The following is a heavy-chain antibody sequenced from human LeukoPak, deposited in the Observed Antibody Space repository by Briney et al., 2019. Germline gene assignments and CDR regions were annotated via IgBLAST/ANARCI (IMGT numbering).Heavy chain of an antibody. J-gene: IGHJ5*02. CDR2: INPNSGGT. D-gene: IGHD5-12*01. CDR1: GYTFTIYY. V-gene: IGHV1-2*02. Sequence: GASVTVSYKASGYTFTIYYMHWVRQAPGQGLEWMGWINPNSGGTNYAQKFQGRVTMTRDTSISTAYMELSRLRSDDTAVYYCARVASGYDYGFSPWGQGTLVTVSS. CDR3: ARVASGYDYGFSP.